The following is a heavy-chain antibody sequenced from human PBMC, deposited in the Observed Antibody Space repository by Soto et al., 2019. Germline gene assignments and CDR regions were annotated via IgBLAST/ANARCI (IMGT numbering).Heavy chain of an antibody. J-gene: IGHJ4*02. CDR2: IKSKTDGGTT. V-gene: IGHV3-15*01. Sequence: GGSLRLSCAASGFTISNAWMSWVRQAPGKGLEWVGCIKSKTDGGTTDYAAPVKGRFTISRDDSKNTLYLQMNSLKTEDTAVYYCTKSLYSSGWYSIHDYWGQGTLVTVSS. CDR1: GFTISNAW. D-gene: IGHD6-19*01. CDR3: TKSLYSSGWYSIHDY.